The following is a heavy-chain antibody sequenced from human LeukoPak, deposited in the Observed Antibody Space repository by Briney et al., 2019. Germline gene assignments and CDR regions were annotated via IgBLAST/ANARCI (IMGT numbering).Heavy chain of an antibody. J-gene: IGHJ4*02. Sequence: GGSLRLSCAASGFTFSSYSMNWVRQAPGKGLEWVSYISSSGSTIYYADSVKGRFTISRDDAKNSLYLQMNSLRAEDTAIYYCASSLALNYWGQGTLVTVSS. V-gene: IGHV3-48*04. CDR3: ASSLALNY. CDR1: GFTFSSYS. CDR2: ISSSGSTI.